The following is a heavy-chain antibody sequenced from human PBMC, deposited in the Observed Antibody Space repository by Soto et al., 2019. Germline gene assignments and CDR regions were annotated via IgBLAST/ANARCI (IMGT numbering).Heavy chain of an antibody. Sequence: GGSLRLSCAASGFTFSSYSMNWVRQAPGKGLEWVSSISSSSSYIYYADSVKGRFTISRDNAKNSLYLQMNSLRAEDTAVYYCARSGQQLVLLRSFDYWGQGTLVTVSS. J-gene: IGHJ4*02. CDR3: ARSGQQLVLLRSFDY. D-gene: IGHD6-13*01. V-gene: IGHV3-21*01. CDR2: ISSSSSYI. CDR1: GFTFSSYS.